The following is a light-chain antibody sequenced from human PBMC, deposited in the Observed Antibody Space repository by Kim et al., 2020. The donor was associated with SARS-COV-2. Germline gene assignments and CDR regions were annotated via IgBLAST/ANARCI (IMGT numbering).Light chain of an antibody. J-gene: IGLJ2*01. Sequence: SSELTQDPAVSVALGQTVRITCLGDSLRNYSASWYQQKAGQAPVLVIYGKNNRPSGIPDRFSGSNSGNTVSLTITGAQAEDEADYYCNSRDSSGNHVIFGGGTQLTVL. CDR1: SLRNYS. V-gene: IGLV3-19*01. CDR3: NSRDSSGNHVI. CDR2: GKN.